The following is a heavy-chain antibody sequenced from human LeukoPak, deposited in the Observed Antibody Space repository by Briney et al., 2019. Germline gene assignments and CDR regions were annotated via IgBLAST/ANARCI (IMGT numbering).Heavy chain of an antibody. CDR3: AGANWAAGVTFDN. D-gene: IGHD7-27*01. J-gene: IGHJ4*02. CDR1: GYTFTDYY. V-gene: IGHV1-2*02. CDR2: INCNSGGT. Sequence: GASVKVSCKASGYTFTDYYMHWVRQAPGQGLEWMGWINCNSGGTKYAQKFQGRVTMTRDTPISTAYMELSGLRSDDTAVYYCAGANWAAGVTFDNWGQGTLVTVSS.